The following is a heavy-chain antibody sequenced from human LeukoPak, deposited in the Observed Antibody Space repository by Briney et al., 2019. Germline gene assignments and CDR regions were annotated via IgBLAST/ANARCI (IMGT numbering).Heavy chain of an antibody. CDR2: INHSGST. J-gene: IGHJ4*02. CDR1: GGSFSGYY. D-gene: IGHD3-16*02. Sequence: PSETLSLTCAVYGGSFSGYYWSWIRQPPGKGLEWIGEINHSGSTNYNPSLKSRVTISVDTSKNQFSLKLSSVTAADTAVYYRARAYYDYVWGSYRYPKLDYWGQGTLVTVSS. CDR3: ARAYYDYVWGSYRYPKLDY. V-gene: IGHV4-34*01.